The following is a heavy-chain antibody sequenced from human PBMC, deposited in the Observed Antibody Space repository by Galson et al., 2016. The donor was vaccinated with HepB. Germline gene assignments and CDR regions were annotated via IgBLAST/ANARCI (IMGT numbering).Heavy chain of an antibody. CDR2: ISETI. Sequence: SLRLSCAASGFGLSGYHMSWIRQAPGKGLQWISYISETIDYVDSVRGRFRISRDNAEKSLFLQMNSLRQEDTGVYYCVKDRRVTTGVFESWGQGTLVVVSS. J-gene: IGHJ4*02. V-gene: IGHV3-11*01. CDR1: GFGLSGYH. CDR3: VKDRRVTTGVFES. D-gene: IGHD4-23*01.